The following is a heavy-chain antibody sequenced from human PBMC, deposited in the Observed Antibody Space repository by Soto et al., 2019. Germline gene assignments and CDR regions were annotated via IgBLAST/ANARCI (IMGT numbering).Heavy chain of an antibody. CDR2: IIPIFGTP. CDR3: ARVGGSYYGWSDY. CDR1: GVTFSNYA. V-gene: IGHV1-69*06. J-gene: IGHJ4*02. D-gene: IGHD1-26*01. Sequence: VQLVQSGAEVKKPGSSVKVSCKASGVTFSNYAITWVRQAPGQGLDWMGGIIPIFGTPTYAQKFQGRVTITADKSTSTAYMELSSLRSEDTAVYYFARVGGSYYGWSDYWVQGTLVTVST.